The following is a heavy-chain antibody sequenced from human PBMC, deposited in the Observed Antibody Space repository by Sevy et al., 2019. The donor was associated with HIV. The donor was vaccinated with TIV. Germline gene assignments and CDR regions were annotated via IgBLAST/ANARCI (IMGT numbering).Heavy chain of an antibody. J-gene: IGHJ4*02. CDR3: AKSGSGSYSRFDY. CDR2: ISGSGGST. CDR1: GFTFSSYA. V-gene: IGHV3-23*01. Sequence: GGSLRLSCAASGFTFSSYAMSWVRQAPGKGLEWVSAISGSGGSTYYADSVKGRFTISRDNSKNTLYLQMNSLGAEDTAVYYCAKSGSGSYSRFDYWGQGTLVTVSS. D-gene: IGHD3-10*01.